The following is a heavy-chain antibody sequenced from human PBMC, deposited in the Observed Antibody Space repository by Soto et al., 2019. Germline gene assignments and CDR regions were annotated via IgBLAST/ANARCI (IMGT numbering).Heavy chain of an antibody. J-gene: IGHJ4*02. CDR1: GFTFRNFA. D-gene: IGHD2-15*01. V-gene: IGHV3-49*03. CDR3: TRVSPDCSDGSCYPPD. Sequence: EVQLVESGGGLVRPGRSLTLSCVGSGFTFRNFAISWFRQAPGKGLQWVSFIRSNIYDGTVEYAASVKGRFTISRDDSKSIAYLQMNSLQSEDTGVYYCTRVSPDCSDGSCYPPDWGQGTLVTVSP. CDR2: IRSNIYDGTV.